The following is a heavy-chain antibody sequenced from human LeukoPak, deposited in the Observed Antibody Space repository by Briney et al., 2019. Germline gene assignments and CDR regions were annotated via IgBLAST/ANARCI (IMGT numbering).Heavy chain of an antibody. Sequence: SETLSLTCAVSIYSISISSGFYWDWIRQPPGKGLEWIGTISHIGTTYYNPPLKSRVTISVDTSENQFSLRLRSVTAADTAMYYCARRKGGSDYIEFWGQGTLVTVSS. V-gene: IGHV4-38-2*01. J-gene: IGHJ4*02. D-gene: IGHD6-19*01. CDR3: ARRKGGSDYIEF. CDR2: ISHIGTT. CDR1: IYSISISSGFY.